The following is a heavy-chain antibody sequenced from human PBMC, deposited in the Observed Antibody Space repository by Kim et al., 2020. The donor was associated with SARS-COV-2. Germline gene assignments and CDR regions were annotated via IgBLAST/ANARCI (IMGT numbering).Heavy chain of an antibody. CDR1: GGSFSGYY. J-gene: IGHJ5*02. CDR2: INHSGST. Sequence: SETLSLTCAVYGGSFSGYYWSWIRQPPGKGLEWIGEINHSGSTNYNPSLKSRVTISVDTSKNQFSLKLSSVTAADTAVYYCARPLRTVTTGGFDPWGQGTLVTVSS. CDR3: ARPLRTVTTGGFDP. V-gene: IGHV4-34*01. D-gene: IGHD4-17*01.